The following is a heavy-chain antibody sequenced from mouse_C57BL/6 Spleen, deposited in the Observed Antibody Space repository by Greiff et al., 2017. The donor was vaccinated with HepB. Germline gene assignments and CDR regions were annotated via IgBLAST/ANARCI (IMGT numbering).Heavy chain of an antibody. Sequence: QVQLKQSGPELVKPGASVKISCKASGYAFSSSWMNWVKQRPGKGLEWIGRIYPGDGDTNYNGKFKGKATLTADKSSSTAYMQLSSLTSEDSAVYFCARSVTTVVGYYFDYWGQGTTLTVSS. D-gene: IGHD1-1*01. V-gene: IGHV1-82*01. CDR1: GYAFSSSW. J-gene: IGHJ2*01. CDR2: IYPGDGDT. CDR3: ARSVTTVVGYYFDY.